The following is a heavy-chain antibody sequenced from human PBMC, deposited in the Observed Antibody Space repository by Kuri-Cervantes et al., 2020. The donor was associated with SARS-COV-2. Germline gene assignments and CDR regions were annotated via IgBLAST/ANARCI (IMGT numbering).Heavy chain of an antibody. Sequence: SQTLSLTCAVHGGSFSGYYWSWIRQPPGKGLEWIGEINHSGSTNYNPSLKSRVTISVDTAKNQFSLKLSSVTAADTAVYYCARAWGYWGQGTLVTVSS. D-gene: IGHD3-16*01. V-gene: IGHV4-34*01. CDR3: ARAWGY. J-gene: IGHJ4*02. CDR1: GGSFSGYY. CDR2: INHSGST.